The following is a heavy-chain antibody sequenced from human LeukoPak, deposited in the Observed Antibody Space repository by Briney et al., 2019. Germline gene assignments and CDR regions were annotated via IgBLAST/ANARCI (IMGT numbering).Heavy chain of an antibody. CDR3: TTEPERSYYYYGMDV. CDR2: IKSKTDGGTT. J-gene: IGHJ6*02. CDR1: GFTLGAYW. D-gene: IGHD1-14*01. V-gene: IGHV3-15*01. Sequence: GGSLRLSCAASGFTLGAYWMSWVRQAPGKGLEWVGRIKSKTDGGTTDYAAPVKGRFTISRDDSKNTLYLQMNSLKTEDTAVYYCTTEPERSYYYYGMDVWGQGTTVTVSS.